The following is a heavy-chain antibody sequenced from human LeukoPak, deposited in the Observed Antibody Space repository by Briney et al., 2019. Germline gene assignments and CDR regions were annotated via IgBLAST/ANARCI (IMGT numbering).Heavy chain of an antibody. V-gene: IGHV1-8*01. CDR1: GYTFTSYD. D-gene: IGHD6-13*01. CDR3: ARQSRDLNHSSSWAS. Sequence: GASVKVSCKASGYTFTSYDINWVRQATGQGLEWMGWMNPNSGNTGYAQKFQGRVTMTRNTSISTAYMELSSLRSEDTAVYYCARQSRDLNHSSSWASWGQGTLVTVSS. CDR2: MNPNSGNT. J-gene: IGHJ5*02.